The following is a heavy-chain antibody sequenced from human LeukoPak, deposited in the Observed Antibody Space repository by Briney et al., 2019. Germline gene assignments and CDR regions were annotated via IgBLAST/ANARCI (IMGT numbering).Heavy chain of an antibody. CDR2: IIPIFGTA. CDR1: GGTFSSYA. D-gene: IGHD3-9*01. CDR3: ARVGYDILTGYYNSHLDY. V-gene: IGHV1-69*05. J-gene: IGHJ4*02. Sequence: ASVKVSCKASGGTFSSYAISWVRQAPGQGLEWMGRIIPIFGTANYAQKFQGRVTITTDESTSTAYMELSSLRSEDTAVYYCARVGYDILTGYYNSHLDYWGQGTLVTVSS.